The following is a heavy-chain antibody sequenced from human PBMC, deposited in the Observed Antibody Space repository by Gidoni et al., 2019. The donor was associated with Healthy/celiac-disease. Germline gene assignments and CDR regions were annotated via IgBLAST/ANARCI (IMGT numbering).Heavy chain of an antibody. D-gene: IGHD6-19*01. CDR3: GSHKGAVAQYYYYGMDV. V-gene: IGHV4-39*01. J-gene: IGHJ6*02. Sequence: STYYNPSLKSRVTISVDTSKNQFSLKLSSVTAADTAVYYCGSHKGAVAQYYYYGMDVWGQGTTVTVSS. CDR2: ST.